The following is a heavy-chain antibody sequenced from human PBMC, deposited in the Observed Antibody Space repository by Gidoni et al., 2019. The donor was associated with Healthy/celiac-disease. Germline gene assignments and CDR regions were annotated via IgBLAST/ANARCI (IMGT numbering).Heavy chain of an antibody. Sequence: EVQLLESGGGLLQAGGSLRLSCAASVFPFSSYAMSWVSQAPGKGLEWVSAISGSGGSTYYADSVKGRFTISRDNSKNTLYLQMNSLRAEDTAVYYCASVPPVEKGDYWGQGTLVTVSS. CDR3: ASVPPVEKGDY. CDR2: ISGSGGST. J-gene: IGHJ4*02. CDR1: VFPFSSYA. V-gene: IGHV3-23*01.